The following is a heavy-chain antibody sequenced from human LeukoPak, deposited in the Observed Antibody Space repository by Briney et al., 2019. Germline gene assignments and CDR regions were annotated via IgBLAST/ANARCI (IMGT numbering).Heavy chain of an antibody. CDR1: GFTFSSYW. Sequence: PGGSLRLSGAASGFTFSSYWMGWVRQAPGKGLEWVANIKPDGGEKYYVDSVKGRFTIARDNAKSSLYLQMNSLRVEDTAVYYCAREGSGNYFYFFDYWGQGTLVTVSS. V-gene: IGHV3-7*01. CDR3: AREGSGNYFYFFDY. D-gene: IGHD4-11*01. CDR2: IKPDGGEK. J-gene: IGHJ4*02.